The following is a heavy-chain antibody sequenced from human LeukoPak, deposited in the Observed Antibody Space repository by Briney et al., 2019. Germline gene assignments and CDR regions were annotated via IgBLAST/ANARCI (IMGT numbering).Heavy chain of an antibody. Sequence: SETLSLTCTVSGYSISSGYYWGWVRQPPGKGLEWIGSIYYSGSTYYNPSLKSRVTISVDTSKNLFSLKLSSVTAADTALYYCARHGDDSSGYWYNWFDPWGQGTLVTVSS. D-gene: IGHD3-22*01. V-gene: IGHV4-38-2*02. CDR3: ARHGDDSSGYWYNWFDP. CDR2: IYYSGST. CDR1: GYSISSGYY. J-gene: IGHJ5*02.